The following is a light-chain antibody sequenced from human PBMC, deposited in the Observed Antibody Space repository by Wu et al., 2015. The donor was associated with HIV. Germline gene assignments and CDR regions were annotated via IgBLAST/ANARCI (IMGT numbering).Light chain of an antibody. CDR2: GAS. Sequence: QLTQSPYSLSASVGDNATITCRASQDIKNFLAWYQQKPGKPPHLLIYGASSLQIGVPPRFSGSGSGTEFTLTISSLQPDDFATYYCQHYSVPSQVTFGGGTKVEIK. J-gene: IGKJ4*01. CDR1: QDIKNF. V-gene: IGKV1-9*01. CDR3: QHYSVPSQVT.